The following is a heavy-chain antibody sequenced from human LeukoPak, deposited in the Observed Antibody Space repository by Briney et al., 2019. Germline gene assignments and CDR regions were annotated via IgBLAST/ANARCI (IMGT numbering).Heavy chain of an antibody. CDR2: IYTSGST. Sequence: SETLSLTCTVSGGSISSYYWSWIRQPAGKGLEWIGRIYTSGSTNYNPSLKSRVTMSVDTSKNQFSLKLSSVTAADTAVYYCARDSRIAGYYYYMDVWGKGTTVSVSS. D-gene: IGHD6-13*01. J-gene: IGHJ6*03. CDR1: GGSISSYY. V-gene: IGHV4-4*07. CDR3: ARDSRIAGYYYYMDV.